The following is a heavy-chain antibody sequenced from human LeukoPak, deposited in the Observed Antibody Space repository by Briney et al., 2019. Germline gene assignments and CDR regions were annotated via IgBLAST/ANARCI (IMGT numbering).Heavy chain of an antibody. Sequence: ASVEVSCKASGYTFTSYDINWVRQATGQGLEWMGWMNPNSGNTGYAQRFQGRVTMTRDTSISTAYMELSRLRSDDTAVYYCALLTAMVNYYYYYMDVWGKGTTVTVSS. D-gene: IGHD5-18*01. CDR1: GYTFTSYD. V-gene: IGHV1-8*01. CDR3: ALLTAMVNYYYYYMDV. J-gene: IGHJ6*03. CDR2: MNPNSGNT.